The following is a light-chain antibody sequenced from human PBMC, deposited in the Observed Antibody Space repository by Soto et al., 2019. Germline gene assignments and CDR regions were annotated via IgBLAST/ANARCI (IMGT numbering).Light chain of an antibody. CDR3: QQYGSSRYT. J-gene: IGKJ2*01. CDR1: QSVSSSY. V-gene: IGKV3-20*01. CDR2: GAS. Sequence: EILLTQSPGTLSVSPGERATHSCRASQSVSSSYLAWYQQKPGQAPRLLIYGASRRAADIPDRFSGSGSGTDFTLTISRLEPEDFAVYYCQQYGSSRYTFGQGTKLEIK.